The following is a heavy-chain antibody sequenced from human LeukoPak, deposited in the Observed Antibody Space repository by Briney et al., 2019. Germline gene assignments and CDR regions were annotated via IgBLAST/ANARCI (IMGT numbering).Heavy chain of an antibody. CDR3: ALMTTVTTVIEDFDY. CDR2: INGDGTST. J-gene: IGHJ4*02. Sequence: GGSLRLSCAASGFIFSSYWMHGVRQPPGKGLVWVSRINGDGTSTSYADSVKGRFTISRDNAKNTLYLQMNSLRVEDTAVYYCALMTTVTTVIEDFDYWGQGTLVTVSS. CDR1: GFIFSSYW. D-gene: IGHD4-17*01. V-gene: IGHV3-74*01.